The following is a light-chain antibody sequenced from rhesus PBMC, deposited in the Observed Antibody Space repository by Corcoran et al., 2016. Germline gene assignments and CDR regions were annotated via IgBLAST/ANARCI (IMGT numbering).Light chain of an antibody. J-gene: IGKJ4*01. CDR3: QQYSTWPLT. Sequence: EIVLTQSPATLSLSPGERATLSCRASQSVSSSLAWYQQKPGQAPRLHIYDASSRAPGIPDRFSGSGSGTAFTITIGSLEPEDVGVYYCQQYSTWPLTFGGGTKVELK. CDR2: DAS. V-gene: IGKV3-35*01. CDR1: QSVSSS.